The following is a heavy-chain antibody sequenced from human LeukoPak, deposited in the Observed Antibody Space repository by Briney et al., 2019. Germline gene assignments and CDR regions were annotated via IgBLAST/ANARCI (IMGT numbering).Heavy chain of an antibody. D-gene: IGHD3-22*01. CDR3: ARAPPPTEYYDSSGWYPDY. J-gene: IGHJ4*02. V-gene: IGHV1-2*02. Sequence: ASVKVSCKASGYTFTGYYMHWVRQAPGQRLEWMGWINPNSGGTNYAQKFQGRVTMTRDTSISTAYMELSRLRSDDTAVYYCARAPPPTEYYDSSGWYPDYWGQGTLVTVSS. CDR2: INPNSGGT. CDR1: GYTFTGYY.